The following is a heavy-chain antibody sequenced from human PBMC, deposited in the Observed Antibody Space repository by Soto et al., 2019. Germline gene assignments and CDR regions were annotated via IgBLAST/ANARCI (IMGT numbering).Heavy chain of an antibody. CDR3: ARVKLWLKRGAFDI. V-gene: IGHV3-74*01. Sequence: SYWMRRISKAPGKGLVWVSRINSDGSSTSYADSVKGRFTISRDNAKNTLYLQMNSLRAEDTAVYYCARVKLWLKRGAFDIWGQGTMVTVSS. D-gene: IGHD5-18*01. CDR1: SYW. CDR2: INSDGSST. J-gene: IGHJ3*02.